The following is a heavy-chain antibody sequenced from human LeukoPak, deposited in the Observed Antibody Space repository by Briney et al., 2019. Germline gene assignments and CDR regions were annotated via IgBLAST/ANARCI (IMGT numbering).Heavy chain of an antibody. V-gene: IGHV4-4*07. J-gene: IGHJ6*03. Sequence: PSETLSLTCTVSGGSISSYYLSWIRQTAGKGLEWIGRMYSSGSNYNPSLKSRVTISVDTSKNQFSLKLSSVTAADTAVYYCARLTKNDSGTYRFGKKKRGYMDVWGKGTTVTISS. CDR2: MYSSGS. CDR3: ARLTKNDSGTYRFGKKKRGYMDV. CDR1: GGSISSYY. D-gene: IGHD3-10*01.